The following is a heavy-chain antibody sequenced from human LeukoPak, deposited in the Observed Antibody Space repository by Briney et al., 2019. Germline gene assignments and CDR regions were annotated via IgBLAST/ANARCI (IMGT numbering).Heavy chain of an antibody. Sequence: SETLSLTCTVSGGSISSYYWSWIRQPPGEGLEWIGYIYYSGSTNYNPSLKSRVTISVDTSKNQFSLKLSSVTAADTAVYCCARGAPVGALEWLSNNWFDPWGQGTLVTVSS. CDR1: GGSISSYY. D-gene: IGHD3-3*01. CDR2: IYYSGST. V-gene: IGHV4-59*01. CDR3: ARGAPVGALEWLSNNWFDP. J-gene: IGHJ5*02.